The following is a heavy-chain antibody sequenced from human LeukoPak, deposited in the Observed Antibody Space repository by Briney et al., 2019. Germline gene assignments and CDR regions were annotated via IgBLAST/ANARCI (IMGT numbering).Heavy chain of an antibody. V-gene: IGHV3-7*01. CDR3: ARGSWYSYGSGLRRGGYFDY. D-gene: IGHD5-18*01. J-gene: IGHJ4*02. CDR2: ILPDGSAK. Sequence: PGGSLRLSCAASGFTSSSYWMSWVRQAPGKGLEWVANILPDGSAKNYVDSVKGRFIISRDNAKNSVSLQMNSLRAEDTAVYYCARGSWYSYGSGLRRGGYFDYWGQGTLVTGSS. CDR1: GFTSSSYW.